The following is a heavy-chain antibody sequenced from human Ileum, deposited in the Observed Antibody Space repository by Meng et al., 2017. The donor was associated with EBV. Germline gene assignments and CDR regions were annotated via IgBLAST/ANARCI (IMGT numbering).Heavy chain of an antibody. CDR1: GFSLSTSGVG. V-gene: IGHV2-5*02. J-gene: IGHJ4*02. CDR2: IYWDDDK. CDR3: AHRHRLRDFDY. Sequence: QITLKESGPSRVKPXXXXALXCTFAGFSLSTSGVGVGWIRQPPGKALEWLALIYWDDDKRYSPSLKNRLTITKDTSKNQVVLTLTNIDPVDTATYYCAHRHRLRDFDYWGQGTLVTVSS. D-gene: IGHD4-17*01.